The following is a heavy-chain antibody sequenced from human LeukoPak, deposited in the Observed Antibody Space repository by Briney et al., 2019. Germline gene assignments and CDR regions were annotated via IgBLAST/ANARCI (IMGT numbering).Heavy chain of an antibody. CDR1: GGSISSGDYY. V-gene: IGHV4-30-4*01. CDR3: ARAVFPAATTGWFAP. Sequence: SQTPSLTCTVSGGSISSGDYYWSWIRQPPGKGLEWIGYIYYSGSTYYNPSLKSRVTISVDTSKTQFSLKLSSVTAADAAVYYWARAVFPAATTGWFAPWGQGTLVTVST. D-gene: IGHD2-2*01. CDR2: IYYSGST. J-gene: IGHJ5*02.